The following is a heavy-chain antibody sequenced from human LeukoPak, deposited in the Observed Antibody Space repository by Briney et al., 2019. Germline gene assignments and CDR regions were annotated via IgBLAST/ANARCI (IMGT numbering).Heavy chain of an antibody. CDR3: ARQAPTMVREGNWFDP. V-gene: IGHV4-39*01. Sequence: PSETLSLTCTVSGGSISSSSYYWGWIRQPPGKGLEWIGSIYYSGSTYYNPSLKSRVTISVDTSKNQFSLKLSSVTAADTAVYYCARQAPTMVREGNWFDPWGQGTLVTVSS. CDR1: GGSISSSSYY. CDR2: IYYSGST. D-gene: IGHD3-10*01. J-gene: IGHJ5*02.